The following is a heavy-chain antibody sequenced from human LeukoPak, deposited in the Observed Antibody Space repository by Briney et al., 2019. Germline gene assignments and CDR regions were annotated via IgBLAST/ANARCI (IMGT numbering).Heavy chain of an antibody. V-gene: IGHV3-21*01. CDR1: GFTFSSYS. J-gene: IGHJ4*02. CDR2: ISSSSSYI. CDR3: ARYMLYYYGSGSPTLDY. D-gene: IGHD3-10*01. Sequence: GGSLRLSCAASGFTFSSYSMNWVRQAPGKGLEWVSSISSSSSYIYYADSMKGRFTISRDNTKNSLYLQMNSLRAEDTAVYYCARYMLYYYGSGSPTLDYWGQGTLVTVSS.